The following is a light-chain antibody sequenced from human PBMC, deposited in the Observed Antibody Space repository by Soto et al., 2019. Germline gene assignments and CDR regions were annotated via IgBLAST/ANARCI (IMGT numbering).Light chain of an antibody. CDR1: QSINNY. J-gene: IGKJ5*01. CDR3: QQSLTMPIT. Sequence: DIQMTQSLASLSVSVGDRVTITCRASQSINNYLNWYLQRPGQAPKLLIRSASTLQRGVPSRFSGSGSRTEFTLTIADLQPDDFGTYYCQQSLTMPITFGHGTRLEI. V-gene: IGKV1-39*01. CDR2: SAS.